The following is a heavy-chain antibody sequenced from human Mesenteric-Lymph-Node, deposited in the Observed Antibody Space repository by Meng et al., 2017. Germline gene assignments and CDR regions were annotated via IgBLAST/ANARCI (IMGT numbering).Heavy chain of an antibody. D-gene: IGHD2-15*01. Sequence: GESLKISCAASGFTFTTYTMSWVRQVPGKGLESVSSISGDGRTYYADSVKGRFTISRDNSKNTVYLQMNSLRADDTAVYYWANTYCSGGGCDRSTETWGQGTLVTVSS. V-gene: IGHV3-23*01. CDR2: ISGDGRT. CDR3: ANTYCSGGGCDRSTET. J-gene: IGHJ5*02. CDR1: GFTFTTYT.